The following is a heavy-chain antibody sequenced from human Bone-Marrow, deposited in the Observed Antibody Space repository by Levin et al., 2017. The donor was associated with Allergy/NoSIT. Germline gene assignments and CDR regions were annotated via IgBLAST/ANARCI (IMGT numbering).Heavy chain of an antibody. CDR2: IIPIFGTA. CDR1: GGTFSSYA. V-gene: IGHV1-69*13. J-gene: IGHJ4*02. D-gene: IGHD6-19*01. Sequence: GASVKVSCKASGGTFSSYAISWVRQAPGQGLEWMGGIIPIFGTANYAQKFQGRVTITADESTSTAYMELSSLRSEDTAVYYCARRIIAVADPSHYYVWGQGTLVTVSS. CDR3: ARRIIAVADPSHYYV.